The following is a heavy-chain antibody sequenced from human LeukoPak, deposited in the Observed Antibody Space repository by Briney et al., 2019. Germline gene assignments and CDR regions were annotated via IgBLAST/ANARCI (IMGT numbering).Heavy chain of an antibody. CDR2: IYYSGST. V-gene: IGHV4-39*07. Sequence: SETLSLTCTVSGGSISSSSYYWGWIRQPPGKGLEWIGSIYYSGSTYYNPSLKSRVTISVDTSKNQFSLKLSSVTAADTAVYYCARVVGSADIVVVVAAVYYFDYWGQGTLVTVSS. J-gene: IGHJ4*02. CDR3: ARVVGSADIVVVVAAVYYFDY. D-gene: IGHD2-15*01. CDR1: GGSISSSSYY.